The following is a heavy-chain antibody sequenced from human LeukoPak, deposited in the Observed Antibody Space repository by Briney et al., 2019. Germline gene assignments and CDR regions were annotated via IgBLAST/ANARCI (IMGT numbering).Heavy chain of an antibody. Sequence: PSGTLSLTCAVSGGSISRSHWWSWVRQPPGKGLEWIGEIYHSDYTNHNPSLKSRVTISIDTSKNQFSLKLSSVTAADTAVYYCARGYCSSTSCPTAFDYWGQGTLVTVSS. CDR2: IYHSDYT. CDR3: ARGYCSSTSCPTAFDY. V-gene: IGHV4-4*02. D-gene: IGHD2-2*01. CDR1: GGSISRSHW. J-gene: IGHJ4*02.